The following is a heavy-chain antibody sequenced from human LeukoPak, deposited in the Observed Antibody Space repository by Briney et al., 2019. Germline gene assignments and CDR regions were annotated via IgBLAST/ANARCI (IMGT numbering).Heavy chain of an antibody. V-gene: IGHV3-30-3*01. CDR3: ARDVH. CDR2: ISYDGSNK. CDR1: GFTFSSYA. J-gene: IGHJ4*02. Sequence: GGSLRLSCAASGFTFSSYAMRWVHQAPGKGLEWVAVISYDGSNKYYADSVKGRYTISRDNSKNTLYLQMNSLRAEDTAVYYCARDVHWGQGTLVTVSS.